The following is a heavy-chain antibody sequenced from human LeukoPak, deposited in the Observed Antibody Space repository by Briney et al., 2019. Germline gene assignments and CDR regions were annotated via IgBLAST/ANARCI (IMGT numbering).Heavy chain of an antibody. D-gene: IGHD5-18*01. J-gene: IGHJ4*02. CDR1: GGSISSYY. V-gene: IGHV4-59*01. CDR2: IYYSGST. Sequence: PSETLSLTCTVSGGSISSYYWSWIRQPPRKELEWIEYIYYSGSTNYNPSLRSRVTISVDTSKNQSSLNLSSVTAADTAVYYCARLSRYSYGYADYWGQGTLVTVSS. CDR3: ARLSRYSYGYADY.